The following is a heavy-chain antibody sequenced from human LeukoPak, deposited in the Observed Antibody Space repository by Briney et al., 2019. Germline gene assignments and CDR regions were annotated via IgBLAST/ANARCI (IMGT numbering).Heavy chain of an antibody. CDR3: AKDLRYPSPFDY. D-gene: IGHD4-17*01. Sequence: GGSLRLSCAASGFTFSSYAMIWVRQAPGKGLEWVSTISGDGSDAYYADSVRGRFTISRGNSMDTLYLQLNNLRAEDTAIYYCAKDLRYPSPFDYWGQGTLVTVSS. CDR2: ISGDGSDA. CDR1: GFTFSSYA. V-gene: IGHV3-23*01. J-gene: IGHJ4*02.